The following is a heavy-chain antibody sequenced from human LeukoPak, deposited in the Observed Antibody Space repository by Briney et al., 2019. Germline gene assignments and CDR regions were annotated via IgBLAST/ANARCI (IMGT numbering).Heavy chain of an antibody. J-gene: IGHJ6*03. CDR1: EFTFSRYS. CDR3: AKAPGVYYYYMDV. V-gene: IGHV3-21*04. CDR2: ISTSSSYM. Sequence: GGSLRLSCAASEFTFSRYSMNWVRQAPGKGLEWVSSISTSSSYMFYAASVKGRFTISRDNSKNTLYLQVNSLRAEDTAVYYCAKAPGVYYYYMDVWGNGTTVTISS.